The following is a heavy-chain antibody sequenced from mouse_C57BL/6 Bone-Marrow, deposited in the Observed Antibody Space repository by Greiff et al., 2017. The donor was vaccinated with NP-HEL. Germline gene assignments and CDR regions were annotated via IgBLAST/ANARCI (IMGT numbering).Heavy chain of an antibody. D-gene: IGHD1-1*01. V-gene: IGHV5-9-1*02. CDR1: GFTFSSYA. J-gene: IGHJ1*03. Sequence: EVMLVESGEGLVKPGGSLKLSCAASGFTFSSYAMSWVRQTPEKRLEWVAYISSGGDYIYYADTVKGRFTISRDNARNTLYLQMSGLKSEDTAMYYCTIYFGSSYGYFDVWGTGTTVTVSS. CDR2: ISSGGDYI. CDR3: TIYFGSSYGYFDV.